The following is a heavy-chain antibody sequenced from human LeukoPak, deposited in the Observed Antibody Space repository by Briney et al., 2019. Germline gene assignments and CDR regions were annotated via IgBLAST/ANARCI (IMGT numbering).Heavy chain of an antibody. V-gene: IGHV1-18*01. J-gene: IGHJ4*02. CDR3: ARVSSGVPAAREPDFDY. Sequence: ASVQVSCKTSGYIFAHNGISWVRQAPGQGPEWMGWISAYNGDTNYAQNFQGRVTMTRDTSTSTVYMELRSLRSDDTAVYYCARVSSGVPAAREPDFDYWGQGTLVTVSS. CDR2: ISAYNGDT. D-gene: IGHD2-2*01. CDR1: GYIFAHNG.